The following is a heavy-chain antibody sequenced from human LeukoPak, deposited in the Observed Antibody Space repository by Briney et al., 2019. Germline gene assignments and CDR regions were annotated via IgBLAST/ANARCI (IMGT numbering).Heavy chain of an antibody. CDR1: GFTFNTYG. CDR2: ISGSDGST. D-gene: IGHD3-22*01. V-gene: IGHV3-23*01. Sequence: GGSLRLSCAVSGFTFNTYGMTWVRQAPGKGLEWVSGISGSDGSTYHADSVKGRFTISRDNSKNTLYLQMNSLRGEDTAVYYCAKIRLSYYDSSGSDYWGQGTLVTVSS. CDR3: AKIRLSYYDSSGSDY. J-gene: IGHJ4*02.